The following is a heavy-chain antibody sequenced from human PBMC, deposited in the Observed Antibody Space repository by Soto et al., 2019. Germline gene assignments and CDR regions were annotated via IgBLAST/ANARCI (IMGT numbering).Heavy chain of an antibody. J-gene: IGHJ4*02. Sequence: QVQLVESGGGVVQPGRSLRLSCAASGFTFSSYGMHWVRQAPGKGLEWVAVISYDGSNKYYADSVKGRFTISRDNSKNPLYLQMNSLRAEDTAVYYCAKPTLVVVTATYFDYWGQGTLVSVSS. CDR1: GFTFSSYG. D-gene: IGHD2-21*02. V-gene: IGHV3-30*18. CDR2: ISYDGSNK. CDR3: AKPTLVVVTATYFDY.